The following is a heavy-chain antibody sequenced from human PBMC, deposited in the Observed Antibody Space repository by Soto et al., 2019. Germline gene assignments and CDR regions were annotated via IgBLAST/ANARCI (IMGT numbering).Heavy chain of an antibody. CDR1: GYSFTSCL. V-gene: IGHV5-51*03. CDR3: ARLFGYYDSSGYYYLDY. J-gene: IGHJ4*02. Sequence: PGEFMKICCKGAGYSFTSCLIGWVRQIAGEGLDWTGIIYPGDSDTRYSPSYQGHVTISADKSISTAYLQWSSLKASDTAMYYCARLFGYYDSSGYYYLDYWGQGTLVTVSS. CDR2: IYPGDSDT. D-gene: IGHD3-22*01.